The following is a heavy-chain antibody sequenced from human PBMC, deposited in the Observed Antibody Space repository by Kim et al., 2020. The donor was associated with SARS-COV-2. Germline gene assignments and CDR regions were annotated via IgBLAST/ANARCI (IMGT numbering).Heavy chain of an antibody. D-gene: IGHD3-22*01. CDR3: ARDRSYYYDSSGYTLDY. J-gene: IGHJ4*02. V-gene: IGHV3-30*01. Sequence: KGRFTISRDNTKNPLYLQMNSLRAEDTAVYYCARDRSYYYDSSGYTLDYWGQGTLVTVSS.